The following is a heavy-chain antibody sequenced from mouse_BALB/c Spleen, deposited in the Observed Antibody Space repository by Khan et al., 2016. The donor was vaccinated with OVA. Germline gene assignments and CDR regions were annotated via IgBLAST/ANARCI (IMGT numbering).Heavy chain of an antibody. Sequence: EVKLLESGPGLVKPSQSLSLTCTVTGYSITSGYGWNWIRQFPGNKLEWMGYISYSGSTYYNPSLKSRISITRDTSKNQFFLQLNSVTTEDTATYYCAGTARIKYWGQGTTLTVSS. V-gene: IGHV3-2*02. CDR1: GYSITSGYG. CDR2: ISYSGST. J-gene: IGHJ2*01. CDR3: AGTARIKY. D-gene: IGHD1-2*01.